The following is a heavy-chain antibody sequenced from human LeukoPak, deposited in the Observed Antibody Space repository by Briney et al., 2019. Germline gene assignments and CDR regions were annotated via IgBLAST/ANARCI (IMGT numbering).Heavy chain of an antibody. V-gene: IGHV1-2*02. J-gene: IGHJ4*02. Sequence: GASVKVSCKASGYTFTYYYMHWVRQAPGQGLEWMGWINPDSGDTKYAQKFQGRVTMTRDTSISTAYMDLSSLRSDDTAVYYCARDPYGDNHLDYWGQGTLVTVSS. D-gene: IGHD4-17*01. CDR1: GYTFTYYY. CDR3: ARDPYGDNHLDY. CDR2: INPDSGDT.